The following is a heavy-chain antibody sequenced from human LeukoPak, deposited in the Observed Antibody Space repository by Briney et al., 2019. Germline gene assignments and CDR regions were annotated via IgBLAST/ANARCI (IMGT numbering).Heavy chain of an antibody. J-gene: IGHJ3*02. CDR3: ARRGHCSGESCYSFDI. D-gene: IGHD2-15*01. Sequence: SETLSLTCTVSGGFISNYYWIWIRQPPEKGLEYIGHIYYSGSTNYDPSLQSRVTISVDTSKNQFSLRLTSVTAADTAVYFCARRGHCSGESCYSFDIWGRGTLVTVSS. CDR2: IYYSGST. V-gene: IGHV4-59*08. CDR1: GGFISNYY.